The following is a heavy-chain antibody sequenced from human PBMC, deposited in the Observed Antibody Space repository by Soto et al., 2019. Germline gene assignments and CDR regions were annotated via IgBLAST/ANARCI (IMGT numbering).Heavy chain of an antibody. CDR1: GCTFSSYA. V-gene: IGHV1-69*01. J-gene: IGHJ4*02. CDR3: AREGSDGYSETPLDY. Sequence: QVQLVQSGAEVKKPGSSVKVSCTASGCTFSSYAISWVRQAPGQGLEWMGGIIPIVGTENYAQKFQGRVTITEDESTSKAYMELSSLRYEDTAVYDCAREGSDGYSETPLDYWGQGTLVTVSS. CDR2: IIPIVGTE. D-gene: IGHD6-13*01.